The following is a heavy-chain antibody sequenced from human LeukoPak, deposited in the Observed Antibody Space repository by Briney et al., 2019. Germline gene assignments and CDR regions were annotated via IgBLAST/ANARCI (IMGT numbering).Heavy chain of an antibody. CDR3: ARLGIAAAGRGYWYFDL. V-gene: IGHV4-39*01. CDR2: IYYSGST. D-gene: IGHD6-13*01. CDR1: GGSIRSGDFY. J-gene: IGHJ2*01. Sequence: SGTLSLTCAVSGGSIRSGDFYWGWIRQPPEKGLEWIGSIYYSGSTYYNPSLKSRVTISVDTFKNQFSLKLSSVTAADTAVYYCARLGIAAAGRGYWYFDLWGRGTLVTVSS.